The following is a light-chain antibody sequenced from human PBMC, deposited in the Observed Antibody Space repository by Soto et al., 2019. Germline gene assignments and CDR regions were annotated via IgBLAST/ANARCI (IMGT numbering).Light chain of an antibody. CDR2: DTS. Sequence: DIQMTQSPPSLSASLGDRVTITCRASQSISSFFNWYQQKSGKAPKLLIYDTSSLQSGVPSRFSGSGSGTDFTLTISSLHPEDFATYYCQQSYTTVWTFGQGTKVDI. CDR1: QSISSF. V-gene: IGKV1-39*01. J-gene: IGKJ1*01. CDR3: QQSYTTVWT.